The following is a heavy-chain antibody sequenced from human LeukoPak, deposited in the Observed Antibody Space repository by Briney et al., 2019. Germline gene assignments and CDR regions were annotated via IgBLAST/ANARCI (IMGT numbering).Heavy chain of an antibody. CDR1: GYTFTGYY. CDR2: INPDSGGT. CDR3: ARGNYDSSDFEYLQH. J-gene: IGHJ1*01. Sequence: ASAKVSCKASGYTFTGYYMHWVRQAPGQGLEWMGWINPDSGGTNFAQTFQGRVTMTRDTSISTAYMELSSLRSDDTAVYYCARGNYDSSDFEYLQHWGQGTLVTVSS. V-gene: IGHV1-2*02. D-gene: IGHD3-22*01.